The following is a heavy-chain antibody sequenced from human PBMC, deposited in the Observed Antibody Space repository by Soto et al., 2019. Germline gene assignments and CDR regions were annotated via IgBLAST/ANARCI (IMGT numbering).Heavy chain of an antibody. CDR2: ISGSGGST. V-gene: IGHV3-23*01. J-gene: IGHJ4*02. CDR3: ALYSSGWYNFDY. CDR1: GFTSSSYT. Sequence: SLRLSCAASGFTSSSYTMSWVRQATGKVLESVSAISGSGGSTYYADSVKGRFTISRDDSKNTLYLQMNSLRAEDTAVYYCALYSSGWYNFDYWGQGTLVTVAS. D-gene: IGHD6-19*01.